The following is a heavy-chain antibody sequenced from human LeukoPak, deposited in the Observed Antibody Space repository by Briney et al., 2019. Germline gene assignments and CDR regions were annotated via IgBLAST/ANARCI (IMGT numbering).Heavy chain of an antibody. CDR3: ARDLNTPRWFDS. J-gene: IGHJ5*01. Sequence: ASVKVPCKTSDYTFSNYGISWVRQAPGQGLEWMGWISTSNGAISYAQNFQDRVTMTTDTSTSTAYMELRSLRSDDTAVYYCARDLNTPRWFDSWGQGTLVTVSS. V-gene: IGHV1-18*01. CDR2: ISTSNGAI. CDR1: DYTFSNYG.